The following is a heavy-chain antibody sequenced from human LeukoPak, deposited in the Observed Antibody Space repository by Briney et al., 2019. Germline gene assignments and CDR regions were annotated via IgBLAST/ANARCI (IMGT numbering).Heavy chain of an antibody. V-gene: IGHV3-21*01. CDR2: ISSSSSYI. CDR3: ARDGGQQLVSFDY. D-gene: IGHD6-13*01. CDR1: GFTFSSYS. J-gene: IGHJ4*02. Sequence: GRSLRLSCAASGFTFSSYSMNWVRQAPGKGLECVSSISSSSSYIYYADSVKGRFTISRDNAKNSLYLQMNSLRAEDTAVYYCARDGGQQLVSFDYWGQGTLVTVSS.